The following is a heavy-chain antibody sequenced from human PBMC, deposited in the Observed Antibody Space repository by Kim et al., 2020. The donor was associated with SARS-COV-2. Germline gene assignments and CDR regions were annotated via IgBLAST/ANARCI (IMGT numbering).Heavy chain of an antibody. V-gene: IGHV4-31*03. J-gene: IGHJ4*02. Sequence: SETLSLTCTVSGGSISSGGYYWTWLRQHPGKGLEWIGYIHYSGYTYYNPSLKSRVTISVDTSKNQFSLKLSSVTAADTAVYYCATHPVQYGSGSYYYFDYWGQGTLVTVSS. CDR2: IHYSGYT. CDR3: ATHPVQYGSGSYYYFDY. D-gene: IGHD3-10*01. CDR1: GGSISSGGYY.